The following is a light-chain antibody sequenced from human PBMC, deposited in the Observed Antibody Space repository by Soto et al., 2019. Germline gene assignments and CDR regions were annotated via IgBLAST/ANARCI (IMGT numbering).Light chain of an antibody. CDR1: QSISSY. J-gene: IGKJ3*01. CDR3: HQRSTWPFT. V-gene: IGKV3-11*01. Sequence: EIVLTQSPATLSLSPGERATLSCRASQSISSYLAWYQQKPDQAPRLLIDDASNRTTGIPARFSGSGSGTDFPLTISSLDPEDFAVYYCHQRSTWPFTFGPGTKVDIK. CDR2: DAS.